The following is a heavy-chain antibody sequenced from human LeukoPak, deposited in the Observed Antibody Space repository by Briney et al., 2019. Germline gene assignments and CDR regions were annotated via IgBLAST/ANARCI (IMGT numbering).Heavy chain of an antibody. CDR2: IIGSGGST. CDR1: GFTFSSYA. J-gene: IGHJ4*02. V-gene: IGHV3-23*01. Sequence: RSGGCLRLSCAASGFTFSSYAMSWVRQAPGKGLEWVSAIIGSGGSTYYADSVKGRFTISRDNSKNTLYLQMNSLRAEDTAVYYCAKDESLYSSSSGGIDYWGQGTLVTVSS. CDR3: AKDESLYSSSSGGIDY. D-gene: IGHD6-6*01.